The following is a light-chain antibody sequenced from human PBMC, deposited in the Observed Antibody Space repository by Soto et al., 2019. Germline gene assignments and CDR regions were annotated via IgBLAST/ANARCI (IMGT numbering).Light chain of an antibody. CDR2: EVS. CDR3: CSYAGSSTFVYV. V-gene: IGLV2-23*02. CDR1: SRDVGSYNR. Sequence: QSVLTQPASLSGPPGQSITISCTGTSRDVGSYNRVSWYQQHPGKAPKLMIYEVSKRPSGVSNRFSGSKSGNTASLTISGLQAEDEADYYCCSYAGSSTFVYVFGTGTKVTVL. J-gene: IGLJ1*01.